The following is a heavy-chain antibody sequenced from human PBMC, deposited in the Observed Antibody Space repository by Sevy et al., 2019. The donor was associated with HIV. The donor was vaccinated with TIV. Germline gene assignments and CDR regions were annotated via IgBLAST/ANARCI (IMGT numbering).Heavy chain of an antibody. J-gene: IGHJ4*02. CDR1: GFTFGSYW. V-gene: IGHV3-7*01. CDR2: KREDGGGR. CDR3: ARLYSSSSGRGLDN. D-gene: IGHD6-6*01. Sequence: GGSLRLSCAASGFTFGSYWMTWVRQAPGKGLEWVAKKREDGGGRFYVDSVRGRFTVSRDNAKRTLYMQMNNLRGEDTALYYCARLYSSSSGRGLDNWGQGALVTVSS.